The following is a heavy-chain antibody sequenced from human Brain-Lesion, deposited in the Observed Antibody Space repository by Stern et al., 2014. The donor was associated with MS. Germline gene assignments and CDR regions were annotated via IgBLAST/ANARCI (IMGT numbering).Heavy chain of an antibody. CDR1: GGSISSGGYY. J-gene: IGHJ6*02. V-gene: IGHV4-61*02. D-gene: IGHD2-2*01. CDR2: IFNSGST. Sequence: VQLVQSGPGLVKPSQTLSLSCTVSGGSISSGGYYWSWIRQPAGKGLEWIGRIFNSGSTSYNPSPKSRGTISKDTPNNQFSLRLNPMTAADTAVYYCARGRVVPGFQYYATDVWGQGTTVIVSS. CDR3: ARGRVVPGFQYYATDV.